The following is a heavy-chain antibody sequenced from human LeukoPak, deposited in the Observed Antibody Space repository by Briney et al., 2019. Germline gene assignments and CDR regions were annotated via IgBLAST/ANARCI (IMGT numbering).Heavy chain of an antibody. CDR3: ARAFYCSSTSCYAYYFDF. V-gene: IGHV1-18*01. CDR1: GYTFTSYG. J-gene: IGHJ4*02. D-gene: IGHD2-2*01. CDR2: ISAYKGKT. Sequence: ASQKISCKTSGYTFTSYGIRRVRQAPGHRREWMGWISAYKGKTNYAQKLPGRVTTTTDTSTSTAYMELWSLRSDDTAVYYCARAFYCSSTSCYAYYFDFWGRGTGVTVSS.